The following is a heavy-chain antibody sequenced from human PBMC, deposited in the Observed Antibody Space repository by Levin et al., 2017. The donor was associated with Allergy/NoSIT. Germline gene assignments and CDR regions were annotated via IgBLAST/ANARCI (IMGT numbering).Heavy chain of an antibody. CDR3: AGYKTTWTLPDDY. CDR1: GASVSSGSYY. D-gene: IGHD2/OR15-2a*01. J-gene: IGHJ4*02. V-gene: IGHV4-61*01. Sequence: SETLSLTCTVSGASVSSGSYYWSWFRQPPGKGLEWIGYLSFSGSTNYIPSLRSRVAISADTSKNQFSLKLTSVSVVDTAVYYCAGYKTTWTLPDDYWGRGTLVTVSS. CDR2: LSFSGST.